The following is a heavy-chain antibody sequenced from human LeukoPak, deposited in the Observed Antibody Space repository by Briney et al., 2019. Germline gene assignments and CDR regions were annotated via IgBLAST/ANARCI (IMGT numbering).Heavy chain of an antibody. V-gene: IGHV3-23*01. CDR3: AKGDTAWELPHDC. CDR2: ISGSGGST. J-gene: IGHJ4*02. CDR1: GFTFSSYA. Sequence: GGSLRLSCAASGFTFSSYAMNWVRQAPGKGLEWVSAISGSGGSTYYADSVKGRFTISRDNSKNTLYLQMNSLRAEDTAVYYCAKGDTAWELPHDCWGQGALVAVSS. D-gene: IGHD1-26*01.